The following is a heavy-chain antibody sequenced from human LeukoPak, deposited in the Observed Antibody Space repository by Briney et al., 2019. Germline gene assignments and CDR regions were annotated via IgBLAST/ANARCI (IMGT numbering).Heavy chain of an antibody. D-gene: IGHD3-10*01. Sequence: PGGSLRLSCAASGFIFSSYGMHWVRQAPGKGLEWVAFIGYDGSKMYYVDSVKGRFTISRDNSENTLYLQMNSLRTEDTALYYCAKDNRNYYIDYWGQGTLVTVSS. CDR3: AKDNRNYYIDY. CDR1: GFIFSSYG. V-gene: IGHV3-30*02. CDR2: IGYDGSKM. J-gene: IGHJ4*02.